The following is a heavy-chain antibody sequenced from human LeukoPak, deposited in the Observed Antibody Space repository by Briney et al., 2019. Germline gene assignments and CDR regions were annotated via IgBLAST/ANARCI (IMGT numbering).Heavy chain of an antibody. CDR2: ISAYNGNT. V-gene: IGHV1-18*04. D-gene: IGHD3-16*01. Sequence: EASVTVSFTASGYTFTSYGISWVRQAPGQGLEWMGWISAYNGNTNYAQKLQGRVTMTTDTSTSTAYMELRSLRSDDTAVYYCAKDRLRLGEFSDFDYWGQGTLVTVSS. CDR1: GYTFTSYG. CDR3: AKDRLRLGEFSDFDY. J-gene: IGHJ4*02.